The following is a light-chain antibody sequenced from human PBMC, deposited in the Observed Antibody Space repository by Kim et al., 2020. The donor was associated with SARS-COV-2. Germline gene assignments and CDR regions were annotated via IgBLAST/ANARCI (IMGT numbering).Light chain of an antibody. V-gene: IGKV3-11*01. Sequence: LPPAARSPLPCRASQSVGNFLAWYQQKPGQAPSLLIYAASYRATGIPARFSGSGSGTDFTLTISSLEPEDFAVYYCHQRSNWPLTFGGGTKVDIK. CDR2: AAS. CDR1: QSVGNF. J-gene: IGKJ4*01. CDR3: HQRSNWPLT.